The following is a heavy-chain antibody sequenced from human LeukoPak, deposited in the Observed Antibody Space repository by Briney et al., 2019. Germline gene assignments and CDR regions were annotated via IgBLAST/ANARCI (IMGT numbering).Heavy chain of an antibody. D-gene: IGHD4-17*01. V-gene: IGHV3-74*01. CDR3: ASQSSYGDYPFWFDP. CDR2: INPDGSTT. CDR1: GFAFRNYW. Sequence: GGSLRLSCVASGFAFRNYWMYWVRQGPGKGLVWLSRINPDGSTTTYADSVKGRFTISRDNSKNTLYLQMNSLRAEDTAVYYCASQSSYGDYPFWFDPWGQGTLVTVSS. J-gene: IGHJ5*02.